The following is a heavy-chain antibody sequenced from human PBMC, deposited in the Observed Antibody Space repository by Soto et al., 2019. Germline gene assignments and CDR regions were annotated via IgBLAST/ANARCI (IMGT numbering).Heavy chain of an antibody. CDR2: IFSNDEK. CDR3: ARMREIGLFDP. Sequence: GSGPTLVNPTVTLALTCTVSGFSLSNARMGVSWIRQPPGKALEWLAHIFSNDEKSYSTSLKSRLTISKDTSKSQVVLTMTNMDPVDTATYYCARMREIGLFDPWGQGTLVTVSS. CDR1: GFSLSNARMG. J-gene: IGHJ5*02. V-gene: IGHV2-26*01.